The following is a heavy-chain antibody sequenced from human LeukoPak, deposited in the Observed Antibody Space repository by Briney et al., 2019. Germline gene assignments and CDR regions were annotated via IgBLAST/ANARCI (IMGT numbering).Heavy chain of an antibody. CDR1: GFTFSSYG. CDR3: AKGLRRIKGVLDY. V-gene: IGHV3-23*01. J-gene: IGHJ4*02. Sequence: PGGSLRLSCAASGFTFSSYGMSWVRQAPGKGLEWVSAISGSGGSTYYADSVKGRFTISRDNSKNTLYLQMNSLRAEDTAVYYCAKGLRRIKGVLDYWGQGTLVTVSS. D-gene: IGHD2-8*01. CDR2: ISGSGGST.